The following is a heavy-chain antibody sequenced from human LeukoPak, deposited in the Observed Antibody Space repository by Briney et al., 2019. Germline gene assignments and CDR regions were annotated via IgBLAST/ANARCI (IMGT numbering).Heavy chain of an antibody. V-gene: IGHV3-21*01. CDR1: GFTFNSYS. CDR3: TRIAYYHDSSGYALNY. D-gene: IGHD3-22*01. CDR2: ISSSTTYI. Sequence: GGSLRLSCAPSGFTFNSYSFNWVRQAPGKGLEWVSSISSSTTYIFYADSVKGRFTISRDDAKNSLYLQMNRLRAEDTAVYYCTRIAYYHDSSGYALNYWGQGALGTVSS. J-gene: IGHJ4*02.